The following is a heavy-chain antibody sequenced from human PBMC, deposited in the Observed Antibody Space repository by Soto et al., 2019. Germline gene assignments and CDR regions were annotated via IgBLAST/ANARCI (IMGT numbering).Heavy chain of an antibody. J-gene: IGHJ3*02. CDR2: INPNSGGT. D-gene: IGHD3-16*01. CDR1: GYTFTGYY. Sequence: ASVKVSCKASGYTFTGYYMHWVRQAPGQGLEWMGWINPNSGGTNYAQKFQGWVTMTRDTSISTAYMELSRLRSDDTAVYYCARTPSKGLHAFDIWGQGTMVTVSS. V-gene: IGHV1-2*04. CDR3: ARTPSKGLHAFDI.